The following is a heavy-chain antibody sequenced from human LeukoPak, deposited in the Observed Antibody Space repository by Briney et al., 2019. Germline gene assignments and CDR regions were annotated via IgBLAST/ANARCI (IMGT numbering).Heavy chain of an antibody. D-gene: IGHD3-9*01. CDR1: GYTFTSYS. CDR3: ARAYYDILSGYYSN. J-gene: IGHJ1*01. Sequence: AASVTVSCMASGYTFTSYSISWVRQAPGQGLEWMGWINAYNSNTNYAQKLQGRVTMTTDTSTSTAYMELRSLRSDDTAVYYCARAYYDILSGYYSNWGQGTLVAVSS. CDR2: INAYNSNT. V-gene: IGHV1-18*04.